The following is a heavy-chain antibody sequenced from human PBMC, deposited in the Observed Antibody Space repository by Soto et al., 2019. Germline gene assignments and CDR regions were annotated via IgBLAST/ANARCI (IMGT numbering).Heavy chain of an antibody. J-gene: IGHJ5*02. CDR3: ARGISNYSSCYEPHTWFDA. CDR2: LYFNGGT. Sequence: QVQLQESGPGLVKPSQTLSLTCNVSGGPINSPDYYWTWIRQSPGKGLEWIGYLYFNGGTQYNPSLRTPISMSLDTSKKHFSLKMRSVTGADTAVYYCARGISNYSSCYEPHTWFDAWGQGALVTVSS. CDR1: GGPINSPDYY. D-gene: IGHD6-6*01. V-gene: IGHV4-30-4*01.